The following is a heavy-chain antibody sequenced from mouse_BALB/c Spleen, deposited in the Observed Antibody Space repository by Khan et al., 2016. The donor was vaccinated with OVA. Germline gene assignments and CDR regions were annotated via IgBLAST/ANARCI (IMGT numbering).Heavy chain of an antibody. CDR2: INPSNDYT. V-gene: IGHV1-4*01. Sequence: VQLQESGAELARPGASVKMSCKTSGYTFTTYTLHWVKQRPGRSLEWIGHINPSNDYTNYNQKFKDKSTLTADKSSSTAYMQLSSLTSEDSAVYYFARSGHLGLRGGFTYWGQGTLVTVSA. CDR1: GYTFTTYT. J-gene: IGHJ3*01. CDR3: ARSGHLGLRGGFTY. D-gene: IGHD3-2*01.